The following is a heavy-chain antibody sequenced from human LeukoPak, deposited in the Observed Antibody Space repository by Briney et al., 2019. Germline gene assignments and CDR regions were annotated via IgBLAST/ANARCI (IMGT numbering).Heavy chain of an antibody. CDR2: ISAYNGNT. Sequence: ASVKVSCKASGYTFTSYGISWVRQAPGQGFEWMGWISAYNGNTNYAQKLQGRVTMTTDTSTSTAYMELRSLRSDDTAVYYCARAHSPYYYGSGSYNWFDPWGQGTLVTVSS. CDR1: GYTFTSYG. CDR3: ARAHSPYYYGSGSYNWFDP. J-gene: IGHJ5*02. V-gene: IGHV1-18*01. D-gene: IGHD3-10*01.